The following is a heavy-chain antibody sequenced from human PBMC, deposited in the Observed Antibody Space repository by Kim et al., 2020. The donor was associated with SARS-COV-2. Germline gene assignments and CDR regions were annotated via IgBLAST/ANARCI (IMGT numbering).Heavy chain of an antibody. J-gene: IGHJ4*02. CDR1: GFTFSSYG. Sequence: GGSLRLSCAASGFTFSSYGMHWVRQAPGKGLEWVAVISYDGSNKNYADSVKGRFTISRDNSKNTLYLKINSLRAEDTAVYYCAKDHPASHSSGGSVTLYYWGQGTLVTVSS. CDR3: AKDHPASHSSGGSVTLYY. D-gene: IGHD6-19*01. V-gene: IGHV3-30*18. CDR2: ISYDGSNK.